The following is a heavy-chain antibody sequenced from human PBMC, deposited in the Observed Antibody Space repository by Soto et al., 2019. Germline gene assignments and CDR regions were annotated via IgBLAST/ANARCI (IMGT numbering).Heavy chain of an antibody. CDR3: VKESYYYDVSSYYPLGS. CDR1: GFTFDDYN. D-gene: IGHD3-22*01. CDR2: ISRDGTNT. J-gene: IGHJ4*02. Sequence: GGSLRLSCAASGFTFDDYNMHWVRQAPGKGLEWVSLISRDGTNTNYAESVKGRFTISRDNSKNSLYLQMNSLRTEDTALYYCVKESYYYDVSSYYPLGSWGQGTLVTVSS. V-gene: IGHV3-43*01.